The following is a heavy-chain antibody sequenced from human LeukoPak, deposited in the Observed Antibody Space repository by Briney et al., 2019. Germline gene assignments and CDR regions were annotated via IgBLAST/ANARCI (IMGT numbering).Heavy chain of an antibody. D-gene: IGHD1-26*01. Sequence: GGSLRLSCAASGFTFNLYAMSWVRQVPGKGLEWVSGISGYGTNTYYADSVKGRFTISRDNSKNTVFLQMNSLTAEDTAVYHCAKDRVPYLGIDNNWFDPWGQGTLVIVSA. V-gene: IGHV3-23*01. CDR3: AKDRVPYLGIDNNWFDP. CDR2: ISGYGTNT. CDR1: GFTFNLYA. J-gene: IGHJ5*02.